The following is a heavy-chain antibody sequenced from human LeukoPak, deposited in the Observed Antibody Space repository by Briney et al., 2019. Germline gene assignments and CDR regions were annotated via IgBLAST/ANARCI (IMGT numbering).Heavy chain of an antibody. D-gene: IGHD6-19*01. CDR3: ARKIAVAGTWWFDH. CDR2: IYYSGST. CDR1: GGSISSYY. J-gene: IGHJ5*02. V-gene: IGHV4-59*01. Sequence: SETLSLTCTVSGGSISSYYWSWIRQPPGKGLEWIGYIYYSGSTNYNPSLKSRVTISVDTSKNQFSLKLSSVTAADTAVYYCARKIAVAGTWWFDHWGQGTLVTVSS.